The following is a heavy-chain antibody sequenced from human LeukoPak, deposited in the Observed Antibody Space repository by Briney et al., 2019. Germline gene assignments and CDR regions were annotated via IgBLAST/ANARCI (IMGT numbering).Heavy chain of an antibody. CDR1: GFIFSSDE. Sequence: PGGSLRLPCAASGFIFSSDEMTWVRQAPGKGLESVSFISSSADTILYADSVKGRFTISRDNGKNALYLQMNSLRAEDTAVYYCTKERGSYWGQGTLVTVSS. CDR3: TKERGSY. V-gene: IGHV3-48*03. J-gene: IGHJ4*02. CDR2: ISSSADTI.